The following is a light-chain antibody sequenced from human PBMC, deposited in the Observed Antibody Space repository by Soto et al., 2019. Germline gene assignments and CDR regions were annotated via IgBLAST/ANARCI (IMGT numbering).Light chain of an antibody. CDR2: EVS. CDR3: SSYRSSGALV. CDR1: CSDVGDYDY. V-gene: IGLV2-14*01. Sequence: QSALTQPASVSGSPGQSITISCTGTCSDVGDYDYVSWYQQHPGKAPKLMIYEVSNRPSGVSNRFSGSKSGNTASLTISGLQAEDEAESYCSSYRSSGALVFGGGTKLTVL. J-gene: IGLJ3*02.